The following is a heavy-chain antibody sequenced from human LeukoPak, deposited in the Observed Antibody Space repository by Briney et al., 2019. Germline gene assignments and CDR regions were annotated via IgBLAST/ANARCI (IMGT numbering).Heavy chain of an antibody. CDR1: GGSISSYY. J-gene: IGHJ3*02. V-gene: IGHV4-59*01. CDR2: IYYSGST. CDR3: ARESNLFGVADDAFDI. Sequence: SEALSLTCTVSGGSISSYYWSWIRQPPGKGLEWIGYIYYSGSTNYNPSLKSRVTISVDTSKNQFSLKLSSVTAADTAVYYCARESNLFGVADDAFDIWGQGTMVTVSS. D-gene: IGHD3-3*01.